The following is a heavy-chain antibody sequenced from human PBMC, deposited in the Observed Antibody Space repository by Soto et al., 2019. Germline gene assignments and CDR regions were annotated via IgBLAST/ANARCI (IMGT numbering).Heavy chain of an antibody. CDR1: GFTLSNYW. Sequence: GGSLRLSCTASGFTLSNYWMHWVRQVPGGGPLWVSRINSDGSSTNYADSVKGRFTISRDNAKNTLYLQMDSLRAEDTAVYYCARAGGQYCTTTSCYTCFDYWGQGVLVTVSS. V-gene: IGHV3-74*01. CDR2: INSDGSST. CDR3: ARAGGQYCTTTSCYTCFDY. D-gene: IGHD2-2*02. J-gene: IGHJ4*02.